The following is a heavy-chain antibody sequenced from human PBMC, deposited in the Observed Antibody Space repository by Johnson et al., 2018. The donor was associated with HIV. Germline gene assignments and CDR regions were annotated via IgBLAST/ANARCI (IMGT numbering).Heavy chain of an antibody. CDR2: ISFDGSNK. V-gene: IGHV3-30*18. D-gene: IGHD3-16*01. CDR1: GFTFSNYA. Sequence: QVQLVESGGGVVQPGRSLRLSCAASGFTFSNYAVHWVRQAPGKGLEWVAVISFDGSNKYYADSVKGRFTISRDNSKNTLYLQMNSLRAEDTAVYYCTKMGALGAFDIWGQGTMVTVSS. CDR3: TKMGALGAFDI. J-gene: IGHJ3*02.